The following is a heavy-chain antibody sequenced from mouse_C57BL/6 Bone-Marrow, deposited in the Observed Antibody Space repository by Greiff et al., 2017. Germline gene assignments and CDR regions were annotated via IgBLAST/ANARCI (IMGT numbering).Heavy chain of an antibody. V-gene: IGHV14-4*01. D-gene: IGHD4-1*02. J-gene: IGHJ3*01. CDR3: TTDNWDDAY. CDR1: GFNIKDDY. CDR2: IDPENGDT. Sequence: EVQRVESGAELVRPGASVKLSCTASGFNIKDDYMHWVKQRPEQGLEWIGWIDPENGDTEYASKFQGKATITADTSSHTAYLQLSSLTSEDTAVYYCTTDNWDDAYWGQGTLVTVSA.